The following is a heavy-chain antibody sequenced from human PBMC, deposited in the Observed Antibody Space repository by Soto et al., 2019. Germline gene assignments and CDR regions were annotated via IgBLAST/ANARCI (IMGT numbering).Heavy chain of an antibody. CDR2: ISGSGGSP. J-gene: IGHJ4*02. D-gene: IGHD6-19*01. CDR1: GFTFNSYA. Sequence: EVQLLESGGGVVQPGGSLRLSCAASGFTFNSYAMHWVRQAPGKGLEWVSSISGSGGSPYYADSVKGRFIISRDNSKMPLHWQMSGLRAEGTATFYCAKDADEGTAVAGTFFESWGQGTLVTVSP. CDR3: AKDADEGTAVAGTFFES. V-gene: IGHV3-23*01.